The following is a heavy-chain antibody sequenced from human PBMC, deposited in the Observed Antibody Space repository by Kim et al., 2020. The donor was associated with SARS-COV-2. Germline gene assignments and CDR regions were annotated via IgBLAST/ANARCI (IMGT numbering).Heavy chain of an antibody. D-gene: IGHD6-13*01. CDR3: ARARVAAAGTPRINWYFDL. V-gene: IGHV4-34*01. J-gene: IGHJ2*01. CDR2: INHSGST. Sequence: SETLSLTCAVYGGSFSGYYWSWIRQPPGKGLEWIGEINHSGSTNYNPSLKSRVTISVDTSKNQFSLKLSSVTAADTTVYYCARARVAAAGTPRINWYFDLWGRGTLVTVSS. CDR1: GGSFSGYY.